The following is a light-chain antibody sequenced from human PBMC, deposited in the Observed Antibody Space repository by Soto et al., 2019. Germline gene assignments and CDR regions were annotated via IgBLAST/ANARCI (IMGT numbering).Light chain of an antibody. CDR1: QGIRNA. J-gene: IGKJ2*03. V-gene: IGKV1-17*01. CDR2: SAS. CDR3: LQHNSHPYS. Sequence: DIQMTQSPSSLSASVGDRVTITCRASQGIRNAVAWYQKNPGRAPERLMYSASTLQSGAQSRVSGSGSGTESTLNNTRLQPEDFATYYWLQHNSHPYSFGQGTKLE.